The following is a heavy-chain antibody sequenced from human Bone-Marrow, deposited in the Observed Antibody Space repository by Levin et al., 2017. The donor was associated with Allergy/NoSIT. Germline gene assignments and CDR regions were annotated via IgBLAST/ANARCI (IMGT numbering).Heavy chain of an antibody. V-gene: IGHV3-74*01. CDR3: AFSDHYYESSDCFDF. CDR2: IDTDGSRT. D-gene: IGHD3-22*01. J-gene: IGHJ4*01. CDR1: GFNFNTKW. Sequence: GGSLRLSCTASGFNFNTKWLHWVRQAPGKGLMWVSRIDTDGSRTHYADFARGRFTISRDNSKNTVFLQMNSLTGEDTALYYCAFSDHYYESSDCFDFWGHGTRVTVS.